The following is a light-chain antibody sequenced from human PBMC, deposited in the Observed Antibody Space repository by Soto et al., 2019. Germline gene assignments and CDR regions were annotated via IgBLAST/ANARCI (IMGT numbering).Light chain of an antibody. V-gene: IGKV1-5*03. CDR1: QSLTTW. Sequence: DIHMTQSPSTLSASVGDRVTITCRASQSLTTWLAWYQQKPGKAPNLLIYKTSSLESGVPSRFSGIGSGTEFTLTISSLQPDDFATYYCQHWTDYSWTFGQGTKVEVK. J-gene: IGKJ1*01. CDR2: KTS. CDR3: QHWTDYSWT.